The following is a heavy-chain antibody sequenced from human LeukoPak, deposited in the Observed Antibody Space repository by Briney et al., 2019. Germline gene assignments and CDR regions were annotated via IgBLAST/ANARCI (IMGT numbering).Heavy chain of an antibody. Sequence: ASVKVSCKASGYTFTGYYMHWVRQAPGKGLEWMGRINPNSGGTNYAQKFQGRVTMTRDTSISTAYMELSRLRSDDKAGYYCARDLMYYDYVWGSYRLNYWGEGTLGTVSS. V-gene: IGHV1-2*06. CDR2: INPNSGGT. D-gene: IGHD3-16*02. CDR1: GYTFTGYY. J-gene: IGHJ4*02. CDR3: ARDLMYYDYVWGSYRLNY.